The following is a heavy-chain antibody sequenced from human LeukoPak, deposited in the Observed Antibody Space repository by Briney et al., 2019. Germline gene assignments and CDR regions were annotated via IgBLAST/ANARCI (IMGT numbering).Heavy chain of an antibody. CDR1: RFTFSSYA. CDR2: ISHDGDNK. J-gene: IGHJ4*02. V-gene: IGHV3-30*17. Sequence: GGSLRLSCAASRFTFSSYAMHWVRQAPGKGLEWVAIISHDGDNKFYADSVKGRFTISRDNSKNTLYLQMNSLRAEDTAVYYCASTLPSDSSGYYYVGYSDYWGQGTLVTVSS. CDR3: ASTLPSDSSGYYYVGYSDY. D-gene: IGHD3-22*01.